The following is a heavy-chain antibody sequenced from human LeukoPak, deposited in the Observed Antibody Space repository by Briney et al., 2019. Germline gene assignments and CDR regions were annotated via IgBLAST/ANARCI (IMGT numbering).Heavy chain of an antibody. V-gene: IGHV3-7*01. CDR2: IKQDESEK. Sequence: GGSLRLSCAASGFTFSTYWMSWVRQAPGKGLEWVANIKQDESEKYYGDSVKGRFTISRDNAKNSLYLQMNSLRAEDTAVYYCARHQVVVYADAFDIWGQGTMVTVSS. D-gene: IGHD2-8*02. CDR3: ARHQVVVYADAFDI. J-gene: IGHJ3*02. CDR1: GFTFSTYW.